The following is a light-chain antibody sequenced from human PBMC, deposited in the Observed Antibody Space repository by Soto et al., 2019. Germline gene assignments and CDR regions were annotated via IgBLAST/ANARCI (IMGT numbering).Light chain of an antibody. Sequence: AIQLTQSPSSLSASVGDRVTITCRASQGISSALAWYQEKPGKPPRLLIFDASSFESGVPSRFSGSGSGTDFTLTISILQPEDFATYYCQQCNNFPLTFGGGTKVDIK. V-gene: IGKV1D-13*01. CDR1: QGISSA. J-gene: IGKJ4*01. CDR2: DAS. CDR3: QQCNNFPLT.